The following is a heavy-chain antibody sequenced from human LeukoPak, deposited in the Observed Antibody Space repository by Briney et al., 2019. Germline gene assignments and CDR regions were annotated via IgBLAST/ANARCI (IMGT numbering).Heavy chain of an antibody. V-gene: IGHV4-59*12. D-gene: IGHD4-17*01. CDR1: GGSISSYY. Sequence: KPSETLSLTCTVSGGSISSYYWSWIRQPPGKGLEWIGYIYYSGSTNYNPSLKSRVTISVDTSKNQFSLKLSSVTAADTAVYYCTRRTGYGDFYYFDYWGQGTLVTVSS. CDR3: TRRTGYGDFYYFDY. J-gene: IGHJ4*02. CDR2: IYYSGST.